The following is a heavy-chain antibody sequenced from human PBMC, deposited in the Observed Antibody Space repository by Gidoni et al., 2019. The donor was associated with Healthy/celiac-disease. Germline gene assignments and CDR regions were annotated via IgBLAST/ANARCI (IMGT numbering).Heavy chain of an antibody. CDR1: GGSIRSGGYY. CDR2: IYYSGST. J-gene: IGHJ4*02. CDR3: ARGAMVRGVRERQWEPPDY. D-gene: IGHD3-10*01. Sequence: QVQLQESGPGLVKPSQTLSLTCTVSGGSIRSGGYYWSWIRQHPGKGLEWIGYIYYSGSTYYNPSLKSRVTISVDTSKNQFSLKLSSVTAADTAVYYCARGAMVRGVRERQWEPPDYWGQGTLVTVSS. V-gene: IGHV4-31*03.